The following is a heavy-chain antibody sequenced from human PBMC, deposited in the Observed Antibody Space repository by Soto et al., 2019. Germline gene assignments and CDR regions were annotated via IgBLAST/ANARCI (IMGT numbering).Heavy chain of an antibody. CDR3: ARVVRWLQSEYFDY. V-gene: IGHV3-30-3*01. J-gene: IGHJ4*02. CDR2: ISYDGSNK. D-gene: IGHD5-12*01. CDR1: GFTFSSYA. Sequence: PGGSLRLSCAASGFTFSSYAMHWVRRAPGKGLEWVAVISYDGSNKYYADSVKGRFTISRDNSKNTLYLQMNSLRAEDTAVYYCARVVRWLQSEYFDYWGQGTLVTVSS.